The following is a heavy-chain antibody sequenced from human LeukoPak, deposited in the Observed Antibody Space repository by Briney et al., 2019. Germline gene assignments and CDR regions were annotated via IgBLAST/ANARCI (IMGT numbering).Heavy chain of an antibody. CDR1: GYSFNVYW. D-gene: IGHD1-1*01. J-gene: IGHJ3*02. CDR3: ARHANKGFSDNWYYPFDM. CDR2: IYPSDSDT. V-gene: IGHV5-51*01. Sequence: GESLKISCKASGYSFNVYWIAWVRQMSGKDLELMGIIYPSDSDTRYSPSFQGQVTISVDKSINTAYLQWSSLKASDTAIYYCARHANKGFSDNWYYPFDMWGQGTLVTVSS.